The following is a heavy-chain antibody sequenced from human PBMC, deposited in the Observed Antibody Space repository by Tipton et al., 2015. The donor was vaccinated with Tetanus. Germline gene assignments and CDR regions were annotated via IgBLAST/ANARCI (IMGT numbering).Heavy chain of an antibody. CDR3: VRGLQSFFHGDY. CDR1: GYTFTGYY. CDR2: INPNSGNT. J-gene: IGHJ4*02. V-gene: IGHV1-2*06. Sequence: QSGPEVKRPGASVKVSCKASGYTFTGYYMHWVRQAPGQGLEWMGRINPNSGNTNYVQKFQGRVTLTLDTSITTAYMELHRLTSDDPAVYYCVRGLQSFFHGDYWGQGALVAVSS. D-gene: IGHD1-26*01.